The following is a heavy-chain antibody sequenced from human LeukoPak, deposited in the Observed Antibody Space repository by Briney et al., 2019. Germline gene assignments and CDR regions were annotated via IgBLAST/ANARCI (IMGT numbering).Heavy chain of an antibody. CDR2: IYYSGST. CDR1: GGSISSGGYY. D-gene: IGHD4-17*01. J-gene: IGHJ4*02. V-gene: IGHV4-31*03. Sequence: SETLSLTCTVSGGSISSGGYYWSWIRQHPGKGLEWIGYIYYSGSTYYNPSLKSRVTISVDTSKNQFSLKLSSVTAADTAVYYCARYRYGDYWFLSSYWGQGTLVTVSS. CDR3: ARYRYGDYWFLSSY.